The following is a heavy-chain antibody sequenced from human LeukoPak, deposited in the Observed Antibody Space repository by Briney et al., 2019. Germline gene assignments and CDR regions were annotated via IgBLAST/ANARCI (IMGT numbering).Heavy chain of an antibody. Sequence: GESLKISCKGSGYSFTSYWIGWVRQMPGKGLEWMGIIYPGDSDTRYSPSFQGQVTISADKSISTAYLQWSSLKASDTAMYYCATQVADCSGGSCYSDYWGQGTLVTVSS. CDR1: GYSFTSYW. V-gene: IGHV5-51*01. CDR2: IYPGDSDT. D-gene: IGHD2-15*01. CDR3: ATQVADCSGGSCYSDY. J-gene: IGHJ4*02.